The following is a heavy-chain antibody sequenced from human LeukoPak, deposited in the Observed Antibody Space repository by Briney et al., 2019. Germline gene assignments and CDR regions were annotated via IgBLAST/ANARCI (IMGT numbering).Heavy chain of an antibody. Sequence: ASVKVSCKAFGYTFTGYYMHWVRQAPGQGLEWMGWINPNSGGTNYAQKFQGRVTMTRDTSISTAYMELSRLRSDDTAVYYCARDQGGDSSGTFDYWGQGTLVTVSS. CDR1: GYTFTGYY. CDR2: INPNSGGT. D-gene: IGHD6-25*01. CDR3: ARDQGGDSSGTFDY. V-gene: IGHV1-2*02. J-gene: IGHJ4*02.